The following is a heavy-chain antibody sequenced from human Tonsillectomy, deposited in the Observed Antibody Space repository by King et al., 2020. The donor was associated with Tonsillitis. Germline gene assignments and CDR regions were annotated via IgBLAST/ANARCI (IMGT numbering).Heavy chain of an antibody. V-gene: IGHV3-23*04. D-gene: IGHD2-2*01. J-gene: IGHJ5*02. CDR2: ISGSGDRT. Sequence: QLVQSGGGLVQPGGSLRLSCAASGFTFSYYGMTWVLQAPGKGLEWVSGISGSGDRTYYADSVKGRFTISRDNSKNTLSLQMNSLRAEDTAVSYCAKGRRSCSSSRGYFSWLDPWGQGTLVTVSS. CDR3: AKGRRSCSSSRGYFSWLDP. CDR1: GFTFSYYG.